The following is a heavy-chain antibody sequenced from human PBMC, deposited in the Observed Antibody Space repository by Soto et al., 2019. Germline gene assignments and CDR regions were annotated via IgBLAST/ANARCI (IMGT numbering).Heavy chain of an antibody. CDR1: GNTFASHG. D-gene: IGHD3-10*01. V-gene: IGHV1-18*01. CDR2: ISGFNGQT. Sequence: QVQLVQSGPEVKKPGASVKVSCKASGNTFASHGFSWVRQAPGQGREWMGWISGFNGQTNYALKFQGRVTLTTDTSTSTAHIDLRSRRAGDTAGYFCAGVGPRVVTVVRDYWGQGTLVTVSS. J-gene: IGHJ4*02. CDR3: AGVGPRVVTVVRDY.